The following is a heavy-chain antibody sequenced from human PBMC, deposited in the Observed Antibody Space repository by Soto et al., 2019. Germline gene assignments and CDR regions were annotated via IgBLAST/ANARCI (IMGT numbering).Heavy chain of an antibody. J-gene: IGHJ6*02. D-gene: IGHD1-26*01. CDR1: GGSISNFY. V-gene: IGHV4-59*01. Sequence: PSETLSVTCTVAGGSISNFYWSWIRQPPGKGLEWIGYIYYTGSTNYNPSLKSRVTISVDTSKNLFSLRLSSVTAADTAVYYCASHKSSYYNGLDIWGQGTTVTVSS. CDR2: IYYTGST. CDR3: ASHKSSYYNGLDI.